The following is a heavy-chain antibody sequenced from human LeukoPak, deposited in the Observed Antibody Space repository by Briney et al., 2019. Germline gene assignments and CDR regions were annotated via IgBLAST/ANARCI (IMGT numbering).Heavy chain of an antibody. CDR2: INHSGST. CDR1: GGSFSGYY. CDR3: ARVHRRDGYNYVNY. J-gene: IGHJ4*02. D-gene: IGHD5-24*01. V-gene: IGHV4-34*01. Sequence: SETLSLTCAVYGGSFSGYYWSWIRQPPGRGLEWIGEINHSGSTNYNPSLKSRVTISVDTSKNQFSLKMSSVTGADTAVYYCARVHRRDGYNYVNYWGQGTLVTVSS.